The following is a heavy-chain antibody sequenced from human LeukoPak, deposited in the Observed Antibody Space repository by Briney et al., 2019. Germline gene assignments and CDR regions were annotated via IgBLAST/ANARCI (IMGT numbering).Heavy chain of an antibody. V-gene: IGHV3-23*01. CDR1: RFSISSYA. CDR2: ISGSGGST. Sequence: HPSESLRLSCAASRFSISSYAMSWVRQAPGKGLEWISAISGSGGSTYYADSVKGQFTISIDNSKNTLYLQMNSLRAEDTAVYYCAKATTSNGDYADYFDYWGQGTLVTVSS. J-gene: IGHJ4*02. D-gene: IGHD4-17*01. CDR3: AKATTSNGDYADYFDY.